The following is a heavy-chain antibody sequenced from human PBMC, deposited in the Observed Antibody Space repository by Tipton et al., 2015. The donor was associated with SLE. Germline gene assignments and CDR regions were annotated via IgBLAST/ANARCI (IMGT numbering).Heavy chain of an antibody. D-gene: IGHD3-10*01. CDR2: IRFNGDNR. V-gene: IGHV3-30*02. CDR3: AKDGSGNSLAEF. CDR1: GFAFNFYG. J-gene: IGHJ4*02. Sequence: GSLRLSCDTSGFAFNFYGIHWVRQAPGKGLEWVALIRFNGDNRYYAESVKGRFTFSRDSLKNTLYLQINNVRREDTGTYYCAKDGSGNSLAEFGGQGTLVTVSS.